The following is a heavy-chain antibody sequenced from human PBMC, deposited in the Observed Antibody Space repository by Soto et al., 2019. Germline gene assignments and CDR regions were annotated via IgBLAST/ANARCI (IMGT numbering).Heavy chain of an antibody. V-gene: IGHV3-73*01. CDR2: IRSKADNYAT. CDR1: GFTFSGSH. Sequence: EVQLVESGGGLVQPGGSLKLSCADSGFTFSGSHMHWVRQASGKGLEWVGHIRSKADNYATAYAASVKGRFLISRDDSKNTAYLQMNSLNTEDTAVYYCSRQTVSCHDYWGQGILVTVSS. J-gene: IGHJ4*02. CDR3: SRQTVSCHDY. D-gene: IGHD2-2*01.